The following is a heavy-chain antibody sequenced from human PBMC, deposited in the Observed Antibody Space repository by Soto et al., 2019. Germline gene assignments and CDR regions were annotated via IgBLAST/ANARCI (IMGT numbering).Heavy chain of an antibody. CDR3: ARDIVGATKVHWFDP. J-gene: IGHJ5*02. D-gene: IGHD1-26*01. CDR2: IYYSGST. Sequence: QVQLQESGPGLVKPSETLSLTCTVSGGSISSYYWSWIRQPPGKGLEWIGYIYYSGSTNYNPSLKSRVTISVDTSKNQFSLKLSSVTAADTAVYYCARDIVGATKVHWFDPWGQGTLVTVSS. V-gene: IGHV4-59*01. CDR1: GGSISSYY.